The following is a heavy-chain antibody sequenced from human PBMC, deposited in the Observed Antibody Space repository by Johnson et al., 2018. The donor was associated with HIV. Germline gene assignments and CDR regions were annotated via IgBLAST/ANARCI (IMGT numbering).Heavy chain of an antibody. CDR2: IYSGGRS. J-gene: IGHJ3*02. D-gene: IGHD1-1*01. CDR1: GFTVRSNY. CDR3: ARDVTAGNDAFDI. V-gene: IGHV3-66*02. Sequence: VQLVESGGGLVQPGGSLRLSCVASGFTVRSNYMSWVRQAPGKGLEWVSVIYSGGRSYYAESVKGRLTLSRDNSNNTLYLQMNSLRAEDTAVYYCARDVTAGNDAFDIWGQGTMVTVSS.